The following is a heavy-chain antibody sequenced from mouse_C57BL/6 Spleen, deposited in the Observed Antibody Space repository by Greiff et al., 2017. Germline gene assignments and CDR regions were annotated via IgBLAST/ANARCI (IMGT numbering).Heavy chain of an antibody. CDR2: ISSGGSYT. Sequence: EVKLVESGGDLVKPGGSLKLSCAASGFTFSSYGMSWVRQTPGKRLEWVATISSGGSYTYYPDSVKGRVTIARDNAKNTLYLQMSSLKSEDTAMYYCARDYGYDYWYFDVWGTGTTVTVSS. J-gene: IGHJ1*03. CDR3: ARDYGYDYWYFDV. V-gene: IGHV5-6*02. CDR1: GFTFSSYG. D-gene: IGHD2-2*01.